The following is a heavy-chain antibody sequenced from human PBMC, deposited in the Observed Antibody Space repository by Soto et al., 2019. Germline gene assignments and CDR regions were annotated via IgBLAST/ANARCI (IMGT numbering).Heavy chain of an antibody. D-gene: IGHD1-20*01. V-gene: IGHV4-39*01. CDR2: VFYTGFT. Sequence: QLQLQESGPGLVKPSATLSLTCAVSGGSISGSYYYWAWLRQSPGKGPEWIGSVFYTGFTSYNPSLELRVSVSVDTSKRQFSLKLSAVTAADTAVYYCATSQKGYNWNYFDHWVQVALVTVSS. CDR3: ATSQKGYNWNYFDH. J-gene: IGHJ4*02. CDR1: GGSISGSYYY.